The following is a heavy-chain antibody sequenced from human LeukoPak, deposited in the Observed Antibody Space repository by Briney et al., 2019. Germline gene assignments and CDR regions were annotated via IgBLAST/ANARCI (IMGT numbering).Heavy chain of an antibody. Sequence: PRGSLRLSCAASGFTFSNYAMHWVRQGLVKGLESMAVVSHDGIQTYYADSVKGRFTISRDNSKNTLSLQMNSLRAEDTAVYYCAKGYSESSGWDHFDYWGQGTLVTVSS. V-gene: IGHV3-30-3*01. CDR3: AKGYSESSGWDHFDY. D-gene: IGHD6-19*01. CDR1: GFTFSNYA. CDR2: VSHDGIQT. J-gene: IGHJ4*02.